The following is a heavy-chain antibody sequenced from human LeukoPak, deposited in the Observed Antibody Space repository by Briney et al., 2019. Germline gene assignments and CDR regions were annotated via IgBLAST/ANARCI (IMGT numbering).Heavy chain of an antibody. D-gene: IGHD1-1*01. Sequence: GGYLRLSCAASGFTFSSYAMHWVRQAPGKGLEWVAVISYDGSNKYYADSVKGRFTISRGNSKNTLYLQMNSLRAEDTAVYYCARDLGTTEGNWFDPWGQGTLVTVSS. CDR2: ISYDGSNK. CDR3: ARDLGTTEGNWFDP. V-gene: IGHV3-30*04. CDR1: GFTFSSYA. J-gene: IGHJ5*02.